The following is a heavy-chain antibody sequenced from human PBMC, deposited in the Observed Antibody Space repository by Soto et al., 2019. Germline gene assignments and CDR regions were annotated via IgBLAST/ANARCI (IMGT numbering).Heavy chain of an antibody. CDR2: ISSSSSYI. CDR3: ARVGPKYGSKFDY. D-gene: IGHD3-10*01. V-gene: IGHV3-21*01. J-gene: IGHJ4*02. CDR1: GFTFSSYS. Sequence: GGSLRLSCAASGFTFSSYSMNWVRQAPGKGLEWVSSISSSSSYIYYADSVKGRFTISRDNAKNSLYLQMNSLRAEDTAVYYCARVGPKYGSKFDYWGQGTLVTVSS.